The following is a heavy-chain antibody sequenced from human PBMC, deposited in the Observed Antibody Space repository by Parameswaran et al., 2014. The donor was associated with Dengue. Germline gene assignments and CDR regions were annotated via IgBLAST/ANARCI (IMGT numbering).Heavy chain of an antibody. CDR2: ISSSSSYI. V-gene: IGHV3-21*01. CDR3: ARAGGYSGYDWYYFDY. J-gene: IGHJ4*02. Sequence: WIRQPQEGLEWVSSISSSSSYIYYADSVKGRFTISRDNAKNSLYLQMNSLRAEDTAVYYCARAGGYSGYDWYYFDYWGQGTLVTVSS. D-gene: IGHD5-12*01.